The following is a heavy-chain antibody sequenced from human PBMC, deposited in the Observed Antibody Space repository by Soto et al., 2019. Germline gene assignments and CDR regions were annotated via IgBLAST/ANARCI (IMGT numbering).Heavy chain of an antibody. V-gene: IGHV1-46*01. J-gene: IGHJ4*02. CDR3: ARGTTINYYDSSGYYPLKYYFDY. D-gene: IGHD3-22*01. CDR1: GYTFTSYY. Sequence: GASVKVSCKASGYTFTSYYMHWVRQAPGQGLEWMGIINPSGGSTSYAQKFQGRVTMTRDTSTSTVYMELSSLRSEDTAVYYCARGTTINYYDSSGYYPLKYYFDYWGQGTLVTVSS. CDR2: INPSGGST.